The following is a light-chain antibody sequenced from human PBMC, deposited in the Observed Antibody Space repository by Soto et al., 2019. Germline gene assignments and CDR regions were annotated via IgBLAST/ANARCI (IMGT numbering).Light chain of an antibody. CDR2: EVS. J-gene: IGLJ2*01. V-gene: IGLV2-14*01. Sequence: QSALTQPASVSGSPGQSITISCTGTSSDVGYYKFVSWYQQHPGKAPQLMIYEVSNRPSGVSDRFSGSKSGNTASLTISGLQAEDEADYYCSSFTTTDTLVFGGGTKVTVL. CDR1: SSDVGYYKF. CDR3: SSFTTTDTLV.